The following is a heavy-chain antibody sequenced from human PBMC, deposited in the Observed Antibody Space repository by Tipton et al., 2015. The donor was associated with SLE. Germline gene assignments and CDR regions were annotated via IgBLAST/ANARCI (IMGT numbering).Heavy chain of an antibody. CDR2: IYYSGST. CDR1: GYSISSGYY. CDR3: AGIVGEEAAFDI. Sequence: TLSLTCAVSGYSISSGYYWGWIRQPPGKGLEWIGYIYYSGSTNYNPSLKSRVTISVDTSKNQFSLKLSSVTAADTAVYYCAGIVGEEAAFDIWGQGTMVTVSS. V-gene: IGHV4-61*01. D-gene: IGHD1-26*01. J-gene: IGHJ3*02.